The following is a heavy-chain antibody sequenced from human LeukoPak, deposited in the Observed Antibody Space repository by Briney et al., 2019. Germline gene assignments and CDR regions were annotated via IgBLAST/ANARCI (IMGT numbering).Heavy chain of an antibody. Sequence: GGSLRLSCAASGFTVSSNYMSWVRQAPGKGLEWVANIKQDGSEKYYVDSVKGRFTISRDNAKNSLYLQMNSLRAEDTAVYYCAREGYCSGGSCGYFDYWGQGTLVTVSS. CDR2: IKQDGSEK. CDR3: AREGYCSGGSCGYFDY. CDR1: GFTVSSNY. V-gene: IGHV3-7*01. J-gene: IGHJ4*02. D-gene: IGHD2-15*01.